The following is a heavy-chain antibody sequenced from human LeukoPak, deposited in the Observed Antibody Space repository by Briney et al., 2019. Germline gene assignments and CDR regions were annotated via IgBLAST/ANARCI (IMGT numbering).Heavy chain of an antibody. CDR2: ISGSGGST. D-gene: IGHD6-13*01. CDR3: AKSGSGSWYPNPLSDY. CDR1: GFAFSSYA. Sequence: GGSLRLSCAASGFAFSSYAMSWVRQAPGKGLEWVSAISGSGGSTYYADSVKGRFTISRDNSKNTLYLQMNSLRAEDTAVYYCAKSGSGSWYPNPLSDYWGQGTLVTVSS. J-gene: IGHJ4*02. V-gene: IGHV3-23*01.